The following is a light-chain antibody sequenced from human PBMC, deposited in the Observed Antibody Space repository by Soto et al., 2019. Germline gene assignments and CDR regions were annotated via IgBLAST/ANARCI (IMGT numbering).Light chain of an antibody. J-gene: IGKJ5*01. CDR3: QQYNDWPPIT. CDR2: GAS. CDR1: QSVAGD. Sequence: EIVMTQSPATLSVSRGERATLSCRASQSVAGDLAWYQQKPGQAPRLLIYGASTRATGIPDRFSGSGSGTEFTLTISSLQSKDFAVYYCQQYNDWPPITFGQGTRLEIK. V-gene: IGKV3-15*01.